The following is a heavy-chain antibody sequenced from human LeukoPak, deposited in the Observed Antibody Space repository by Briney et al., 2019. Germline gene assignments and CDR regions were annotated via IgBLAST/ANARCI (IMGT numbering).Heavy chain of an antibody. CDR2: IYYSGST. CDR1: GGSISSSSYY. V-gene: IGHV4-39*01. D-gene: IGHD2-21*01. CDR3: ARHVVVIAIFDI. J-gene: IGHJ3*02. Sequence: SETLSLTCTVSGGSISSSSYYRGWIRQPPGKGLEWIGSIYYSGSTYYNPSLKSRVTISVDTSKNQFSLKLSSVTAADTAVYYCARHVVVIAIFDIWGQGTMVTVSS.